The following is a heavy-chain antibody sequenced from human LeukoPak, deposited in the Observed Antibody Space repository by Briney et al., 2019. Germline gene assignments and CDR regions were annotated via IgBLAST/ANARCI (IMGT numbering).Heavy chain of an antibody. CDR2: IVVGSGNT. V-gene: IGHV1-58*01. J-gene: IGHJ4*02. Sequence: GASVKVSCKASGFTFTSSAVQWVRQARGQRLEWIGWIVVGSGNTNYAQKFQERVTITRDISTSTAYMELSSLRSEDTAVYYCAARAEAARRIFDYWGQGTLVTVSS. CDR3: AARAEAARRIFDY. D-gene: IGHD6-6*01. CDR1: GFTFTSSA.